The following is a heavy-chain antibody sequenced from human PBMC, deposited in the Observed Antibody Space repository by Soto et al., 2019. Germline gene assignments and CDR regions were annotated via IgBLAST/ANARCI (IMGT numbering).Heavy chain of an antibody. V-gene: IGHV1-46*01. CDR2: INPSGDST. D-gene: IGHD3-16*02. CDR1: GYTFTSYY. Sequence: ASVKVSCKASGYTFTSYYMHWVLLAPGQGLEWMGIINPSGDSTSYAQKFQGRVTMTRDTSTSTVYMELSSLRSEDTAVYYCARSYYDYVWGSYRSAHFDYWGQGTLVTVSS. CDR3: ARSYYDYVWGSYRSAHFDY. J-gene: IGHJ4*02.